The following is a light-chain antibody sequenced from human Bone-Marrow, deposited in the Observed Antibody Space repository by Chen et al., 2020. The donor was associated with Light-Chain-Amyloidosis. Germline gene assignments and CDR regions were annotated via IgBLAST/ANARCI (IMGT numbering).Light chain of an antibody. Sequence: QSALTQPASVSGSPGQSVTIACTGSDSDVGSHNFVSWYQLHPGRAPKLILYGVNNRPSGVSERFSGSKTHNTASLTISGLLGEDEADYYCCSYGGRFSLMFGGGTRLTVL. CDR2: GVN. CDR1: DSDVGSHNF. J-gene: IGLJ3*02. V-gene: IGLV2-23*02. CDR3: CSYGGRFSLM.